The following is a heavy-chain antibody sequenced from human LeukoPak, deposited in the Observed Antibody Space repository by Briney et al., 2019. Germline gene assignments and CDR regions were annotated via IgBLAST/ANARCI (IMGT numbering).Heavy chain of an antibody. CDR1: GGSISSRSYY. V-gene: IGHV4-39*07. CDR3: ARAPHFFDTSGSRYYFDY. J-gene: IGHJ4*02. Sequence: ASETLSLTCTVSGGSISSRSYYWGWIRQPPGKGLEGIGRIYYSGGTNYNPSLRSRVPISVHTSKNQFSLNLRSATAADTAVYYCARAPHFFDTSGSRYYFDYWGQGALVTVSS. CDR2: IYYSGGT. D-gene: IGHD3-22*01.